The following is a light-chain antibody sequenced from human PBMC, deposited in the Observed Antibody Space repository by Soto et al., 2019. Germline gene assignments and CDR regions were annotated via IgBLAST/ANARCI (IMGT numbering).Light chain of an antibody. CDR2: GAS. Sequence: EIVLTQSPGTVSLSPGERATLSCRASQSVSNNYLTWYQQKPGQSPRLLIYGASSRATGIPDRFSGSWSGTHFTLTIRRLEPEDFAVYYCLQYSRAPPTCGQGTKVEIK. CDR1: QSVSNNY. CDR3: LQYSRAPPT. J-gene: IGKJ1*01. V-gene: IGKV3-20*01.